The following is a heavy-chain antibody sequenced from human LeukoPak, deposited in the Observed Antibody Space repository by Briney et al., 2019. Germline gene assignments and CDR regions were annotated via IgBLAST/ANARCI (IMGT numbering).Heavy chain of an antibody. V-gene: IGHV3-49*03. J-gene: IGHJ4*02. CDR1: GFTFGDYA. CDR2: IRSKAYGRTT. Sequence: PGGSLRLSCTASGFTFGDYAMSWLRQAPGKGLEWVGFIRSKAYGRTTEYAASVKGRFTISRDDSKSIAYLQMNSLKTEDTAVYYCIGSFGELTFFDYWGQGTLVTVSS. D-gene: IGHD3-10*01. CDR3: IGSFGELTFFDY.